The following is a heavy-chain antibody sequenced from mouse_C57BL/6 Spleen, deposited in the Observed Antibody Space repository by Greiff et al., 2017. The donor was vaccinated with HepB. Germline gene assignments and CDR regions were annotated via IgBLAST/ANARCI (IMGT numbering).Heavy chain of an antibody. CDR3: ATHYYGSSFDY. V-gene: IGHV1-54*01. CDR2: INPGSGGT. CDR1: GYAFTNYL. D-gene: IGHD1-1*01. J-gene: IGHJ2*01. Sequence: QVQLQQSGAELVRPGTSVKVSCKASGYAFTNYLIEWVKQRPGQGLEWIGVINPGSGGTNYNEKFKGKATLTADKSSSTAYMQLSSLTSEDSEVYFCATHYYGSSFDYWGQGTTLTVSS.